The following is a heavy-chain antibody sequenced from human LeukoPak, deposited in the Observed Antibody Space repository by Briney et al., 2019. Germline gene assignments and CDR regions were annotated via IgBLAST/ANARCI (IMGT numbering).Heavy chain of an antibody. CDR3: ARARYFDWLLPQYFDY. CDR1: GGSVSSGSYY. CDR2: IYYSGST. V-gene: IGHV4-61*01. J-gene: IGHJ4*02. D-gene: IGHD3-9*01. Sequence: SETLFLTCTVSGGSVSSGSYYWSWIRQPPGKGLEWIGYIYYSGSTNYNPSLKSRVTISVDTSKNQFSLKLSSVTAADTAVYYCARARYFDWLLPQYFDYWGQGTLVTVSS.